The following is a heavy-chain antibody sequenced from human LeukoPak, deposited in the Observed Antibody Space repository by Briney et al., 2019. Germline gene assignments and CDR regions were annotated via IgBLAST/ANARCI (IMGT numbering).Heavy chain of an antibody. CDR3: ARSFCNSASCYYYYYSGMDV. CDR1: GLPLSSYS. V-gene: IGHV3-21*01. Sequence: GGSLRLSCAASGLPLSSYSMNWVRHAPGKGREWVSSISSSGRYIYYADSVKGRFTLSRDSAKTSLYLQMNSLRAEDTAVYYCARSFCNSASCYYYYYSGMDVWGQGTAITVSS. J-gene: IGHJ6*02. CDR2: ISSSGRYI. D-gene: IGHD2-2*01.